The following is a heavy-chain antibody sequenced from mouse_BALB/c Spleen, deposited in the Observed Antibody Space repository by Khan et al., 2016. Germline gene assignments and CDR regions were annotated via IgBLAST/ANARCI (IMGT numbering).Heavy chain of an antibody. D-gene: IGHD1-2*01. CDR3: AVMHYYGYFDY. Sequence: EVQLQESGPGLVKPSQSLSLTCTVTGYSITSDYTWNWIRQFPGNKLEWMGFISYSGSSSYNPSLKSRISITRDTSKNQFFLQLNSVTTGDSATXFCAVMHYYGYFDYWGQGTTLTVSS. V-gene: IGHV3-2*02. CDR2: ISYSGSS. J-gene: IGHJ2*01. CDR1: GYSITSDYT.